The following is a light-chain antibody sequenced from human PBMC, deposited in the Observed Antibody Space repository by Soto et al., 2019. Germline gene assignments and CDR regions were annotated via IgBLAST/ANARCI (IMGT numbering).Light chain of an antibody. CDR2: TGS. J-gene: IGKJ4*01. CDR3: QQANSFPLT. Sequence: DIQMTQSPSSVSASVGDRVSITCRASQHISNWFAWYQPKPGRAPELRIYTGSSLQSGVPSRFSGTGSGTDFTLTISSLQPEDVATYYCQQANSFPLTFGGGTKVDIK. V-gene: IGKV1-12*01. CDR1: QHISNW.